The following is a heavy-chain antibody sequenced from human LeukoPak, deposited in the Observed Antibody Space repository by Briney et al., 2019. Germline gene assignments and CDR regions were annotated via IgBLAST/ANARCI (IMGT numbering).Heavy chain of an antibody. CDR3: AREGERDGFDP. CDR2: INAYNDNT. V-gene: IGHV1-18*01. Sequence: ASVKVSCKASGGTFSSYAISWVRQAPGQGLEWMGWINAYNDNTNYAQKLQGRVTMTTDTSTSTAYMELRSLRCDDTAVYYCAREGERDGFDPWGQGTLVTVSS. CDR1: GGTFSSYA. J-gene: IGHJ5*02. D-gene: IGHD5-24*01.